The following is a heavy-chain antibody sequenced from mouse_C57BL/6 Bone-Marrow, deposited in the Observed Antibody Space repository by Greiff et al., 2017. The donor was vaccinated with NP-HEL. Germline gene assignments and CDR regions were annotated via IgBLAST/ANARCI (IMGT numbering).Heavy chain of an antibody. CDR2: IYPGDGDT. D-gene: IGHD1-1*01. Sequence: VQLQQSGPELVKPGASVKISCKASGYAFSSSWMNWVKQRPGKGLEWIGRIYPGDGDTNYNGKFKGKATLTADKSSSTAYMQRCSLTSEDSAVYFCARGGDYGSSSWYFDVWGTGTTVTVSS. J-gene: IGHJ1*03. CDR3: ARGGDYGSSSWYFDV. V-gene: IGHV1-82*01. CDR1: GYAFSSSW.